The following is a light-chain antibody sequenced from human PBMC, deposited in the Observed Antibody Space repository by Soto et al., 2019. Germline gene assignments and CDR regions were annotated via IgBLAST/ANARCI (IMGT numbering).Light chain of an antibody. CDR2: AAS. V-gene: IGKV1-39*01. CDR1: QSISSY. Sequence: DIQMTQSPSSLSAAVGYRVTITCQASQSISSYLNWYQQKPGKAPKLLIYAASSLQSGVPSRFSGSVSRTDFPLTISSLQPEDFATYYSQHSYSTPYTFGQGTKLEIK. CDR3: QHSYSTPYT. J-gene: IGKJ2*01.